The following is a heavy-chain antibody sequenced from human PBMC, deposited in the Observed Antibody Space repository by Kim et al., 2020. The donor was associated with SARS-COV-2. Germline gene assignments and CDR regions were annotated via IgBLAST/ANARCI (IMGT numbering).Heavy chain of an antibody. CDR2: ISSSGSYV. Sequence: GGSLRLSCAASGFTFSNYNMNWVRQAPGKGLEWVSFISSSGSYVYYADSVKGRFTISRDNAKNSLYLQMNSLRAEDTAVYYLATEDWESRYFDLWVRGTL. CDR3: ATEDWESRYFDL. J-gene: IGHJ2*01. D-gene: IGHD3-9*01. CDR1: GFTFSNYN. V-gene: IGHV3-21*01.